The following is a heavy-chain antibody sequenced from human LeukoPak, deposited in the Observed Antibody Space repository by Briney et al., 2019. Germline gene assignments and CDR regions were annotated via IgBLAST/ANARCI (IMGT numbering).Heavy chain of an antibody. V-gene: IGHV4-39*01. CDR3: LKYQLGDWFDP. Sequence: SETLSLTCTVSGGSIRSSSYDWGWIRQPPGKGLEWIGSIYYSGSTYYKPSLKGRVTISVDTSKNQFSLKLSSVTAADTAVYYCLKYQLGDWFDPWGQGTLVTVSS. CDR1: GGSIRSSSYD. CDR2: IYYSGST. J-gene: IGHJ5*02. D-gene: IGHD2-2*01.